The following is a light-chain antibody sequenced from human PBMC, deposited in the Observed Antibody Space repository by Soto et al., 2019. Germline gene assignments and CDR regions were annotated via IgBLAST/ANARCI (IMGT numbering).Light chain of an antibody. CDR2: DAS. V-gene: IGKV1-5*01. CDR3: QKYNSYAWK. CDR1: QCISKW. Sequence: DIQMTQSPSTLSSSVGDRVTITCRASQCISKWLAWYEQKPGKAPKLLIYDASSLESGVPSRFSGSGSGTEFTLTISSLQPDDFATYYCQKYNSYAWKFGQGTKVDIK. J-gene: IGKJ1*01.